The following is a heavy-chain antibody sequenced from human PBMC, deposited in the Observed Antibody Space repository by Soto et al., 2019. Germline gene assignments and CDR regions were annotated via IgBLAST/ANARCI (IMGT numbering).Heavy chain of an antibody. V-gene: IGHV4-39*01. Sequence: QLQLQESGPGLVKPSETLSLTCTVSGGSISSSSYYWGWIRQPPGKGLEWIGSIYYSGSTYYNPSLKSRVTISADTSKNQFSLKLSSVTAADTAVYYCARHLGIVVVPAANWFDPWGQGTLVTVSS. CDR3: ARHLGIVVVPAANWFDP. D-gene: IGHD2-2*03. CDR1: GGSISSSSYY. J-gene: IGHJ5*02. CDR2: IYYSGST.